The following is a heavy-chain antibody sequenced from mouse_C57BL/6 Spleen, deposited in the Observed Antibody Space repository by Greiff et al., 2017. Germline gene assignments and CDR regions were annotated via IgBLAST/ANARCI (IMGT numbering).Heavy chain of an antibody. CDR3: ARSEYDSNYGRYAMDY. D-gene: IGHD2-5*01. Sequence: QVQLQQPGAELVMPGASVKLSCKASGYTFTSYWMHWVKQRPGQGLAWIGEIDPSDSYTNYNQKFKGKSTLTVDKSSSTAYMQLSSLTSEDSAVYYCARSEYDSNYGRYAMDYWGQGTSVTVSS. CDR2: IDPSDSYT. J-gene: IGHJ4*01. CDR1: GYTFTSYW. V-gene: IGHV1-69*01.